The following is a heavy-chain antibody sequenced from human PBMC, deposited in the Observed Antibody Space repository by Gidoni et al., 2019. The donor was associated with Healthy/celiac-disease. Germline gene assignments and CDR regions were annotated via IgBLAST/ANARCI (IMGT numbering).Heavy chain of an antibody. Sequence: QVQLVESGGGLVKPGGSLRLSCAASGFTFSDHYMSWIRQAPGKGLEWVSYISSSSSYTNYADSVKGRFTISRDNAKNSLYLQMNSLRAEDTAVYYCARARRDPNEVRVYYFDYWGQGTLVTVSS. CDR2: ISSSSSYT. CDR1: GFTFSDHY. J-gene: IGHJ4*02. V-gene: IGHV3-11*06. D-gene: IGHD1-1*01. CDR3: ARARRDPNEVRVYYFDY.